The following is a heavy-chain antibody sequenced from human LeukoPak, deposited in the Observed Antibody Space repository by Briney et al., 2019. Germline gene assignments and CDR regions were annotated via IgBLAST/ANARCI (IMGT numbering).Heavy chain of an antibody. V-gene: IGHV4-30-4*01. D-gene: IGHD3-22*01. J-gene: IGHJ4*02. Sequence: EPSETLSLTYTVSGDSISSGDSYWSWIRQPPGKGLEWIGSIYYSGSTYYNPSLKSRVTVSVDTSKNEFSLKLSSVTAADTAVYYCARAGQYHYNSAGYFPDYWGQGTLVTVSS. CDR3: ARAGQYHYNSAGYFPDY. CDR2: IYYSGST. CDR1: GDSISSGDSY.